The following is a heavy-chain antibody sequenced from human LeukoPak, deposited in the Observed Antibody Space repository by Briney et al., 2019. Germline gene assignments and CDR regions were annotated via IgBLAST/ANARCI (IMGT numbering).Heavy chain of an antibody. CDR2: ISDTGKT. CDR3: ATGYYEPFAT. V-gene: IGHV4-59*01. CDR1: GASLSSYY. Sequence: HSETLSLTCSVSGASLSSYYWDWLRQTPGKGLEWIGYISDTGKTESNHSLKSRASISLDTSKKQFSLRLTSVTAADSAFYYCATGYYEPFATWGPGILVTVSS. J-gene: IGHJ5*02. D-gene: IGHD2/OR15-2a*01.